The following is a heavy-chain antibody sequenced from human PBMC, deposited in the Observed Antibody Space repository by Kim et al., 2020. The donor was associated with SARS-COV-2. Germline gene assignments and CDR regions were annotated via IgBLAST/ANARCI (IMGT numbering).Heavy chain of an antibody. V-gene: IGHV1-3*01. J-gene: IGHJ5*02. Sequence: ASVKVSCKASQYTFNDYGIHWVRQAPGQRLEWMGWINAANGDKKFPHKYSQKFQDRVTIFRDTFASTVYMELSSLRSEDTALYYCAAEGGAYTPWHPWGQ. CDR2: INAANGDK. D-gene: IGHD2-21*01. CDR3: AAEGGAYTPWHP. CDR1: QYTFNDYG.